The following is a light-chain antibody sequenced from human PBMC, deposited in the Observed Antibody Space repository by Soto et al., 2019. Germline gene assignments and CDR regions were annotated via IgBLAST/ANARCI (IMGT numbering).Light chain of an antibody. CDR2: DSS. CDR3: QQRSNWPRT. V-gene: IGKV3-11*01. J-gene: IGKJ1*01. Sequence: EIVLTQSPATLSLFPWERATLSCRASQSVSSSLAWYQQIPGQAPRLLIYDSSKRATGIPARFSGSGSGTDFTLTVSSLEPEDFAVYYCQQRSNWPRTFGQGTKVDIK. CDR1: QSVSSS.